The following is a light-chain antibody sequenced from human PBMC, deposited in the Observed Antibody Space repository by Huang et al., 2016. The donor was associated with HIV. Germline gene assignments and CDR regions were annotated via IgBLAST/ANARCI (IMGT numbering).Light chain of an antibody. CDR2: AAS. Sequence: DIQLTQSPSSLSASVGDAITITCRASENIVFSLSWFQQRPGHAPKALIYAASRLHAGVPSKCSATGSGTNFTLSINSLGPEDFATYYCQQSRSLPRTYGGGTKVDI. CDR1: ENIVFS. V-gene: IGKV1-39*01. CDR3: QQSRSLPRT. J-gene: IGKJ4*01.